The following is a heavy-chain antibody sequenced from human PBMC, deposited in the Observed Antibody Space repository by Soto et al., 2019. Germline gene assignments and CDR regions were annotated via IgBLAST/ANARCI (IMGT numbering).Heavy chain of an antibody. CDR3: AVDNYYDSSGYQDYYYGMDV. D-gene: IGHD3-22*01. Sequence: SVKVSCKASGGTFSSYAISWVRQAPGQGLEWMGGIIPIFGTANYAQKFQGRVTITADESTSTAYMELSSLRSEDTAVYYCAVDNYYDSSGYQDYYYGMDVWGQGTTVTVSS. J-gene: IGHJ6*02. V-gene: IGHV1-69*13. CDR1: GGTFSSYA. CDR2: IIPIFGTA.